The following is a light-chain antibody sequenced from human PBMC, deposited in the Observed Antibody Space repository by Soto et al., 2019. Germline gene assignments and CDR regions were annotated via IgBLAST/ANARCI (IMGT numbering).Light chain of an antibody. Sequence: QSVLTQPASVSGSPGQSITISCTGTSSDVGGYNYVSWYQQHPGKAPKLMIYDVSNRPSGVSNRFSGSKSGNTASLTISGLPAEDEADYYCSSYTISSTYVVFGGGTKLTVL. CDR2: DVS. CDR1: SSDVGGYNY. V-gene: IGLV2-14*01. CDR3: SSYTISSTYVV. J-gene: IGLJ2*01.